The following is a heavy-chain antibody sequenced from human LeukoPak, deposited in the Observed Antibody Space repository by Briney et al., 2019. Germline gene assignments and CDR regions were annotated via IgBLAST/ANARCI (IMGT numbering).Heavy chain of an antibody. CDR1: GFTFSCYS. J-gene: IGHJ4*02. Sequence: GGSLRLSCAASGFTFSCYSMNWVRQAPGKGLEWVSSISNDSSNIYYADSVKGRFTISRDNAKNSLYLQMNSLRAEDTAVYYCAREEESIFGVVIIPTTVFDYWGQGTLVTV. V-gene: IGHV3-21*01. CDR2: ISNDSSNI. CDR3: AREEESIFGVVIIPTTVFDY. D-gene: IGHD3-3*01.